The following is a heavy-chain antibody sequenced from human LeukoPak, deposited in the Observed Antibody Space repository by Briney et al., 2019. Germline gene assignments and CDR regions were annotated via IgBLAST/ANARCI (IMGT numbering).Heavy chain of an antibody. CDR3: ARDPGSFLSSSGWLNWFDP. Sequence: ASVKVSCKASGYTFTSYGINWVRQAPGQGLEWMGWISAYNGDTNYAQKLQGRVTMTTDTSTSTAYMELRSLRSDDTAVYYCARDPGSFLSSSGWLNWFDPWGQGTLVTVSS. CDR2: ISAYNGDT. J-gene: IGHJ5*02. D-gene: IGHD6-19*01. V-gene: IGHV1-18*01. CDR1: GYTFTSYG.